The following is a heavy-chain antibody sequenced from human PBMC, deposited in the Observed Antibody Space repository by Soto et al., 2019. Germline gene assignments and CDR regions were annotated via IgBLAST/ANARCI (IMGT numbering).Heavy chain of an antibody. D-gene: IGHD3-9*01. CDR2: ISGSGGST. Sequence: GGALRLSCGDSGFTFSSYAMSWGRQAPGKGLEWVSAISGSGGSTYYADSVKGRFTISRDNSKNTLYLQMNSLRAEDTAVYYCAKDGNPIPYLTGYYRLGWFDPWGQGTLVTVSS. J-gene: IGHJ5*02. CDR1: GFTFSSYA. CDR3: AKDGNPIPYLTGYYRLGWFDP. V-gene: IGHV3-23*01.